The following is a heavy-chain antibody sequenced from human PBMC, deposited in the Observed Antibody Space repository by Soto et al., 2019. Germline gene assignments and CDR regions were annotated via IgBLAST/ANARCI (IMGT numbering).Heavy chain of an antibody. CDR1: GGTFSSYA. D-gene: IGHD3-10*01. Sequence: ASVKVSCKASGGTFSSYAISWVRQAPGQGLEWMGGIIPIFGTANYAQKFQGRVTITADESTSTAYMELSSLRSEDTAVYYCARVLLWFGRKIEYYFDYWGQGTLVTVSS. J-gene: IGHJ4*02. CDR3: ARVLLWFGRKIEYYFDY. V-gene: IGHV1-69*13. CDR2: IIPIFGTA.